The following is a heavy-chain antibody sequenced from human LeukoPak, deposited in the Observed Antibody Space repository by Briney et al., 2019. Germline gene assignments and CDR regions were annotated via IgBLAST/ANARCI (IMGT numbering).Heavy chain of an antibody. D-gene: IGHD2-2*01. CDR2: INSNGGST. CDR1: GFAFSNYA. J-gene: IGHJ6*02. CDR3: VKGTSTKYYYYGMDV. Sequence: GRSLRLSCSASGFAFSNYATHWVRQAPGKGLEYVAGINSNGGSTFYADSVKGRFTMSGDNSKNTLYLQMSSLRAEDTAVYYCVKGTSTKYYYYGMDVWGQGTTVTVSS. V-gene: IGHV3-64D*06.